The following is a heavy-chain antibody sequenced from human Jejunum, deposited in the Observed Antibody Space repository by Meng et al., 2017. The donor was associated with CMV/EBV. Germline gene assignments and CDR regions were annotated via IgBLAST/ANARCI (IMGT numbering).Heavy chain of an antibody. J-gene: IGHJ6*02. CDR3: ARDPGVGYFYSGTDV. CDR1: GGSISASF. Sequence: GGSISASFRSWIRPPPGKRLALIGYDYNSGNPYYNPSLQGRVTLSVDTSKTQFSLNLTSVTTADTALYYCARDPGVGYFYSGTDVWGQGTTVTVSS. CDR2: DYNSGNP. V-gene: IGHV4-59*01. D-gene: IGHD1-26*01.